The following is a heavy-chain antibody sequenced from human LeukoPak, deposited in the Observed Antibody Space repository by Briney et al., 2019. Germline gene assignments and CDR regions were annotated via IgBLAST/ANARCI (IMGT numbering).Heavy chain of an antibody. CDR2: ITWDSGRI. CDR3: ARVRGGRSWYYYGMDV. Sequence: GGSLRLSCAASGFTFHDHAMHWVRQVPGKGLEWVSSITWDSGRIGYADSVKGRFTISRDNSKDRLYLQMNSLRPEDTAMYYCARVRGGRSWYYYGMDVWGRGTTVTVSS. CDR1: GFTFHDHA. J-gene: IGHJ6*02. V-gene: IGHV3-9*01. D-gene: IGHD3-16*01.